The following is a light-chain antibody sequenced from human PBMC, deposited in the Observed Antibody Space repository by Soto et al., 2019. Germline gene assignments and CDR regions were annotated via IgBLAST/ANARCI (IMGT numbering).Light chain of an antibody. Sequence: DIVMIQSPLALPVTPGEPASISCRSSQSLLHSNGYNYLDWYLQQPGQSPQLLIFLGSNRASGVPDRFSGSGSGTDFTLTISRVEAGDVGIYYCMQSLQAPQLTFGGGTRVEIK. J-gene: IGKJ4*01. CDR2: LGS. V-gene: IGKV2-28*01. CDR3: MQSLQAPQLT. CDR1: QSLLHSNGYNY.